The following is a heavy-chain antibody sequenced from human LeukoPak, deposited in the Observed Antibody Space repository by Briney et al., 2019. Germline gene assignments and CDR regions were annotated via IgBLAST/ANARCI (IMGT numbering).Heavy chain of an antibody. CDR3: ARPIRYGSGRELDY. CDR2: IIPILGIA. CDR1: GGTFSSYA. J-gene: IGHJ4*02. V-gene: IGHV1-69*04. D-gene: IGHD3-10*01. Sequence: ASVKVSCKASGGTFSSYAISWVRQAPGQGLEWMGRIIPILGIANYAQKFQGRVTITADKSTSTAYMELSSLRSEDTAVYYCARPIRYGSGRELDYWGQGTLVTVSS.